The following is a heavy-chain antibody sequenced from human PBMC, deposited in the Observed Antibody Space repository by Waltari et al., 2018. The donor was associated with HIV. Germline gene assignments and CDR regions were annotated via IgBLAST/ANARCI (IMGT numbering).Heavy chain of an antibody. Sequence: QVQLQESGPGLVKPSETLSLTCTVSGYSIRSGYYWGWIRQPPGKGLEWIGSIYHSGSTYYNPSLKSRVTISVDTSKNQFSLKLSSVTAADTAVYYCARDGDDSSGYYYARFDYWGQGTLVTVSS. D-gene: IGHD3-22*01. CDR1: GYSIRSGYY. CDR2: IYHSGST. CDR3: ARDGDDSSGYYYARFDY. V-gene: IGHV4-38-2*02. J-gene: IGHJ4*02.